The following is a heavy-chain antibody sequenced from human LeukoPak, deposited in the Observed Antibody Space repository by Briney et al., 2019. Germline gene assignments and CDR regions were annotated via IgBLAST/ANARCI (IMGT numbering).Heavy chain of an antibody. D-gene: IGHD6-6*01. CDR1: GGSISSGDYY. J-gene: IGHJ3*02. CDR2: IYTSVST. CDR3: ARGKLDAFDI. V-gene: IGHV4-61*02. Sequence: SQTLSLTCTVSGGSISSGDYYWSWIRRPPGKGLEWIGRIYTSVSTNYNPSLKCRVTISVDTSKNQFSLKLSSVTAADTAVYYCARGKLDAFDIWGQGTMVTVSS.